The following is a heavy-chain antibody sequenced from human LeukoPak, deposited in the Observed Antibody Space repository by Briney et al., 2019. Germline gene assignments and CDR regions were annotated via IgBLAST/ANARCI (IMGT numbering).Heavy chain of an antibody. D-gene: IGHD4-23*01. Sequence: GASVKVSCKASGYTFTNYAMHWVRQAPGQRLEWMGWINTVSGNTESSQTFQGRVTITRDTSASTAYMELSSLTSEDTAVFYCARHYGGNSGLDAWGQGTLVTVSS. V-gene: IGHV1-3*04. CDR3: ARHYGGNSGLDA. CDR2: INTVSGNT. J-gene: IGHJ5*02. CDR1: GYTFTNYA.